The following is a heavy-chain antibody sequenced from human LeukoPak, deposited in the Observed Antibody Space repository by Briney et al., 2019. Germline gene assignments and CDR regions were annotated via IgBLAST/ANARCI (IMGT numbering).Heavy chain of an antibody. CDR2: IYYSGST. Sequence: SETLSLTCTVSGGSISSRSHHWGWIRQPPGKGLEWIGNIYYSGSTFYNPSLKSRVTISVDTSQEQFSLKLSSVTAADTAVYYCAREGWGYNDGRGSFGYWGQGTLVTVSS. D-gene: IGHD3-22*01. CDR3: AREGWGYNDGRGSFGY. CDR1: GGSISSRSHH. J-gene: IGHJ4*02. V-gene: IGHV4-39*02.